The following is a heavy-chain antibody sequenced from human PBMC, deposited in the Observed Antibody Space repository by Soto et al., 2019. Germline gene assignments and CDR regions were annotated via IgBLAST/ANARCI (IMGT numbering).Heavy chain of an antibody. D-gene: IGHD2-2*01. CDR2: VFYSGNT. CDR3: ATGSRSSTSDAFDV. V-gene: IGHV4-61*03. Sequence: WTWIRQPPGTGLEWIGYVFYSGNTNCNPSLQSRVTMSVDSSRNHFSLTLNSVTAADTAVYYCATGSRSSTSDAFDVWGRGTMVTVSS. J-gene: IGHJ3*01.